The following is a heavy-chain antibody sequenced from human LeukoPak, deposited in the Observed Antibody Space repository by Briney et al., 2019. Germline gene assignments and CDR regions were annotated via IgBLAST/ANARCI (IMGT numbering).Heavy chain of an antibody. Sequence: EASVKVSCKASEYTFTGYYMHWVRQAPGQGLEWMGRINPNSGGTNSAQKFQGRVTMTRDTSISTAYMELSRLRSDDTAVYYCARVRYDSSGYYYVEFDYWGQGTLVTVSS. J-gene: IGHJ4*02. V-gene: IGHV1-2*06. CDR1: EYTFTGYY. CDR2: INPNSGGT. D-gene: IGHD3-22*01. CDR3: ARVRYDSSGYYYVEFDY.